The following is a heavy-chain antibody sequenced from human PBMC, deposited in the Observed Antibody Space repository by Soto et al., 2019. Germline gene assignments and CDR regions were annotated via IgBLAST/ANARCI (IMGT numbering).Heavy chain of an antibody. CDR3: ARVVLNYDYVWGSYHTIDY. CDR2: ISAYNGNT. CDR1: GYTFTSYG. J-gene: IGHJ4*02. Sequence: QVQLVQSGAEVKKPGASVKVSCKASGYTFTSYGISWVRQAPGQGLEWMGWISAYNGNTNYAQKLQGRVTMTTDTSTSTAYMELRSLRSDDTAVYYCARVVLNYDYVWGSYHTIDYWGQGTLVTVSS. D-gene: IGHD3-16*02. V-gene: IGHV1-18*01.